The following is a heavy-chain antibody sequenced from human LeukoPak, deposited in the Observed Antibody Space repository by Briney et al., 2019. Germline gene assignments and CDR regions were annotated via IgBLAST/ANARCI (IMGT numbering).Heavy chain of an antibody. J-gene: IGHJ4*02. CDR2: IKQDGSED. CDR3: ARVYYPYSGSYLCNY. D-gene: IGHD1-26*01. V-gene: IGHV3-7*01. CDR1: GFTFSSYW. Sequence: GGSLRLSCAASGFTFSSYWMSWVRQAPGKGLEWVANIKQDGSEDYYVDSVKGRFTISRDNAKNSLYLQMNSLRAEDTAVYYCARVYYPYSGSYLCNYWGQGTLVTVSS.